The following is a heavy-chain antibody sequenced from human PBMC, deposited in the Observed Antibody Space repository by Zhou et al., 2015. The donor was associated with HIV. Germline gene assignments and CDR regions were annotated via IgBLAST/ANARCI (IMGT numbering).Heavy chain of an antibody. V-gene: IGHV1-69*01. CDR1: GGTFSSYA. D-gene: IGHD2-2*01. Sequence: QVQLVQSGAEVKKPGSSVKVSCKASGGTFSSYAISWVRQAPGQGLEWMGGIIPIFGTANYAQKFQGRVTITADESTSTAYMELSSLRSEDTAVYYCASMGVPAAGLKDYYYGMDVWGQGTTVTVSS. J-gene: IGHJ6*02. CDR2: IIPIFGTA. CDR3: ASMGVPAAGLKDYYYGMDV.